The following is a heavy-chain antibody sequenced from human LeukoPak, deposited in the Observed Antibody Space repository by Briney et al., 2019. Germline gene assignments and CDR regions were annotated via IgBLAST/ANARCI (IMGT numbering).Heavy chain of an antibody. CDR1: GYTFTGYY. Sequence: ASVKVSCKASGYTFTGYYMHWVRQAPGQGLEWMGWINPNSGGTNYAQKLQGRVTMTTDTSTSTAYMELRSLRSDDTAVYYCARDYWYSGSSTISLGYWGQGTLVTVSS. CDR2: INPNSGGT. V-gene: IGHV1-2*02. D-gene: IGHD1-26*01. J-gene: IGHJ4*02. CDR3: ARDYWYSGSSTISLGY.